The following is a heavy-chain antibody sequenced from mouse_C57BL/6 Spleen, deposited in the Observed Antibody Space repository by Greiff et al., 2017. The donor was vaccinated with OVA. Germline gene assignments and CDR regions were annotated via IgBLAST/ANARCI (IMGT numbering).Heavy chain of an antibody. CDR2: IYPRSGNT. V-gene: IGHV1-81*01. CDR1: GYTFTSYG. CDR3: ARRGSGAMDY. J-gene: IGHJ4*01. D-gene: IGHD1-1*01. Sequence: QVQLKQSGAELARPGASVKLSCKASGYTFTSYGISWVKQRTGQGLEWIGEIYPRSGNTYYNEKFKGKATLTADKSSSTAYMELRSLTSEDSAVYFCARRGSGAMDYWGQGTSVTVSS.